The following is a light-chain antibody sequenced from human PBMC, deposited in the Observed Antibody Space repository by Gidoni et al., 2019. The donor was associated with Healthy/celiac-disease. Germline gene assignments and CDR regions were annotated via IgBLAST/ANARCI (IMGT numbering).Light chain of an antibody. Sequence: EIVLTQAPGTLSVSPGERATVSCRSSQSVSSSYLAWYQQKPGQAPRLLIYGASSRATGIPDRFSGSGSGTDFTLTISSLEPEDFAVYYCQQYGSSPGTFGQGTKVEIK. J-gene: IGKJ1*01. V-gene: IGKV3-20*01. CDR1: QSVSSSY. CDR3: QQYGSSPGT. CDR2: GAS.